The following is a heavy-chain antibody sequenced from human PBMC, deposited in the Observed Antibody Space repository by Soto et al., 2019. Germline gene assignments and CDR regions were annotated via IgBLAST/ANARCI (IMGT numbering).Heavy chain of an antibody. CDR2: IYYSGST. J-gene: IGHJ5*02. D-gene: IGHD4-4*01. Sequence: SETLSLTCTVSGGSISSGDYYWSWIRQPPGKGLEWIGYIYYSGSTYYNPSLKSRVTISVDTSKNQFSLKLSSVTAADTAVYYCARGHNGYSNYPPAGWFDPWGQGTLVTVSS. V-gene: IGHV4-30-4*01. CDR3: ARGHNGYSNYPPAGWFDP. CDR1: GGSISSGDYY.